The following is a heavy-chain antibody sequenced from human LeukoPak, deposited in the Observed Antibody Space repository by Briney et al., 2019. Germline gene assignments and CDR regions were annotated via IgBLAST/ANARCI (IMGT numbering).Heavy chain of an antibody. J-gene: IGHJ4*02. CDR1: GFTFSSYA. CDR2: ISGSGGST. CDR3: AKTYQYYYDSSGGRFDY. D-gene: IGHD3-22*01. Sequence: GGSLRLSCAASGFTFSSYAMSWVGQAPGKGLEWVSAISGSGGSTYYADSVKGRFTISRDNSKNTLYLQMNSLRAEDTAVYYCAKTYQYYYDSSGGRFDYWGQGTLVTVSS. V-gene: IGHV3-23*01.